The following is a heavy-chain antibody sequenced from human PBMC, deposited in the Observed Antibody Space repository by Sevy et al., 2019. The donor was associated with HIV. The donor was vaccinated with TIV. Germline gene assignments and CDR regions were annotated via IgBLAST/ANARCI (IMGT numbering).Heavy chain of an antibody. CDR2: IYGSGGIT. J-gene: IGHJ3*02. V-gene: IGHV3-23*01. Sequence: GGYLRLSCAVSGVTFSNYAMNWVRQAPGKGLEWVSTIYGSGGITYYADSVRGRYTISRDNSKNTLYLQMNSLRAEDTAVYYCAGGRYDSSGSFDAFDIWGQGTRVTVSS. CDR3: AGGRYDSSGSFDAFDI. D-gene: IGHD3-22*01. CDR1: GVTFSNYA.